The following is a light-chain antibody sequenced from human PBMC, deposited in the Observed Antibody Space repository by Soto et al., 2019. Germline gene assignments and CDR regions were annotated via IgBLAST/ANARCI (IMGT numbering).Light chain of an antibody. CDR3: QQYTNWPPNT. CDR1: QRVYSN. V-gene: IGKV3-15*01. J-gene: IGKJ5*01. CDR2: GAS. Sequence: EILMTQSPDTLCVSPVGSATLSCRASQRVYSNLAWYQQRPGQAPRLLIYGASTRATGVPARFSGRGSGTEFTLTISSLQSEDFAVYYCQQYTNWPPNTFGQGTRLEI.